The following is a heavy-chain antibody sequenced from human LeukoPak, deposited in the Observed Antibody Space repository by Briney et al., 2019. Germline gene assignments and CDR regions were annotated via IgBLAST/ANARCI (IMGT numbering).Heavy chain of an antibody. Sequence: GGSLRLSCAASGFTFSSYWMSWVRQAPGKGLEWVANIKQDGSEKYYVGSVKGRFTISRDNAKNSLYLQMNSLRAEDTAVYYCARDCSSTSCLPFDYWGQGTLVTVSS. CDR1: GFTFSSYW. V-gene: IGHV3-7*01. CDR2: IKQDGSEK. D-gene: IGHD2-2*01. CDR3: ARDCSSTSCLPFDY. J-gene: IGHJ4*02.